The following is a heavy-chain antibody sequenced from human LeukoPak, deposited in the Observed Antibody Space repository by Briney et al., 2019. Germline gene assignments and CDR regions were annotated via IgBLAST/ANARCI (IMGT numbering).Heavy chain of an antibody. J-gene: IGHJ4*02. Sequence: GGSLRLSCAASGFTFSSYAMSWVRQAPGKGLEWVSAISGSGGSTYYADSVKGRFTISRDNSKNTLYLQMNSLRSEDTAVYYCATGPKLELFVGVGYWGQGTLVTVSS. CDR2: ISGSGGST. V-gene: IGHV3-23*01. CDR3: ATGPKLELFVGVGY. CDR1: GFTFSSYA. D-gene: IGHD1-7*01.